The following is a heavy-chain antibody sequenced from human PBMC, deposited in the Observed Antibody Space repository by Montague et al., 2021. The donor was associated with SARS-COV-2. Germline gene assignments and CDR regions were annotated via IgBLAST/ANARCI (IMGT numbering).Heavy chain of an antibody. CDR1: GFTFSSYD. J-gene: IGHJ6*02. CDR3: AREYSAPRWFGEYNRYGMDV. V-gene: IGHV3-33*08. D-gene: IGHD3-10*01. CDR2: IWYDGSNQ. Sequence: SLRLSYAASGFTFSSYDMHWVRQAPGKGLEWVAVIWYDGSNQYYGDSVKGRFTIPRDNSKNTLYLQMNSLRAEDTAVYYCAREYSAPRWFGEYNRYGMDVWGQGTTVTVSS.